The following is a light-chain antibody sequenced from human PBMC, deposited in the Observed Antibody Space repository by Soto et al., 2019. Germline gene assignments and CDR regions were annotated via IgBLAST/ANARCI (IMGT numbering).Light chain of an antibody. CDR2: GAS. CDR3: QQYSRFWS. Sequence: DIQMTQSPSSLSASVGDRVTITCRASESISTWLAWYQQKPGKAPKLLIYGASSLESGVPPRFSGDGSDTEFTLTFSSMQRDYFGTYHCQQYSRFWSFGQGTNVEI. J-gene: IGKJ1*01. CDR1: ESISTW. V-gene: IGKV1-5*03.